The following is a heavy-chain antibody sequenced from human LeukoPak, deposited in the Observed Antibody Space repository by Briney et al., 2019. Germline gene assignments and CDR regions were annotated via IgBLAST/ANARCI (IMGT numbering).Heavy chain of an antibody. CDR1: GFTFSSYS. CDR2: IWYDGSNK. CDR3: ARGVDYYENSGTIDY. J-gene: IGHJ4*02. V-gene: IGHV3-33*08. Sequence: GGSLRLSCAASGFTFSSYSMNWVRQPPGKGLEWVAIIWYDGSNKKYEDSVKGRFTISRDNSKNTLYPQMNSLRAEDTAVYYCARGVDYYENSGTIDYWGQGTLVTVSS. D-gene: IGHD3-22*01.